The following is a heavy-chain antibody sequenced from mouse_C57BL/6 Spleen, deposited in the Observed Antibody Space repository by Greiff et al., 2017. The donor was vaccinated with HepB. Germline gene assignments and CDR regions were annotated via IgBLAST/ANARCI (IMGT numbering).Heavy chain of an antibody. CDR2: ISSGSSTI. D-gene: IGHD4-1*01. CDR1: GFTFSDYG. CDR3: ARGELGRFAY. Sequence: EVKVVESGGGLVKPGGSLKLSCAASGFTFSDYGMHWVRQAPEKGLEWVAYISSGSSTIYYADTVKGRFTISRDNAKNTLFLQMTSLRSEDTAMYYCARGELGRFAYWGQGTLVTVSA. J-gene: IGHJ3*01. V-gene: IGHV5-17*01.